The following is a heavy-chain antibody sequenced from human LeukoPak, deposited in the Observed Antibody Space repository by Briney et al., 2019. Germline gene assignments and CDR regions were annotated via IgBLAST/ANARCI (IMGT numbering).Heavy chain of an antibody. Sequence: GGSLILSGAASGFTVSSNYMSWVRQAPGKGLEWVSVIYSGGSTYYADSVKGRFTISRDNSKNTLYLQMNSLRAEDTAVYYCASSSWYNPYYYYGMDVWGQGTTVTVSS. CDR3: ASSSWYNPYYYYGMDV. CDR1: GFTVSSNY. J-gene: IGHJ6*02. D-gene: IGHD6-13*01. CDR2: IYSGGST. V-gene: IGHV3-53*01.